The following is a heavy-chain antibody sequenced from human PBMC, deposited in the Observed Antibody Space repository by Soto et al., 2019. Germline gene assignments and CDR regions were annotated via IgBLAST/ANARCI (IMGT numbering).Heavy chain of an antibody. Sequence: PGGYLRLSCAASGFTFSSYAMSWVRQAPGKGLEWVSAISGSAISAFYAESVKGRFTISRDNSKNTLFLQMSSLRAEDTAVYYCAKVSVNLGGYYYSMDGWGQGTTVTVSS. CDR3: AKVSVNLGGYYYSMDG. CDR1: GFTFSSYA. V-gene: IGHV3-23*01. J-gene: IGHJ6*02. D-gene: IGHD3-16*01. CDR2: ISGSAISA.